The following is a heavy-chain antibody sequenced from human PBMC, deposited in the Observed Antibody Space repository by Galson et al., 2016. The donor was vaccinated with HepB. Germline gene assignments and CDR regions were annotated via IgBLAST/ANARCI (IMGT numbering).Heavy chain of an antibody. Sequence: SLRLSCAASGFTFSSYVMHWVRQAPGKGLEWVALISSDGSNKYYADSVKGRFTISRDNSKNTLYPQMNSLRAEDTAVYYCARDLSITIFGVVTDHLDYWGQGTLVTVSS. D-gene: IGHD3-3*01. CDR3: ARDLSITIFGVVTDHLDY. CDR2: ISSDGSNK. V-gene: IGHV3-30-3*01. J-gene: IGHJ4*02. CDR1: GFTFSSYV.